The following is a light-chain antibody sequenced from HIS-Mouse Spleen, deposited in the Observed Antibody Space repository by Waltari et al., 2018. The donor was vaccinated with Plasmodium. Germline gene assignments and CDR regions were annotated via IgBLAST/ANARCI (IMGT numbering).Light chain of an antibody. CDR2: GAS. Sequence: EIVMTQSPATLSVSPGERATLSCRASQSVSSNLAWYQKKPGHAPRLLIYGASPTATGIPARCIGSGSGTKFTLTISSLQSEDFAVYYCQQYNNWSFTFGPGTKVDIK. V-gene: IGKV3-15*01. CDR1: QSVSSN. CDR3: QQYNNWSFT. J-gene: IGKJ3*01.